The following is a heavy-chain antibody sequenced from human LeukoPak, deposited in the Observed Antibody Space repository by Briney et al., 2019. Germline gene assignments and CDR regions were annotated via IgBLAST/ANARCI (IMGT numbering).Heavy chain of an antibody. J-gene: IGHJ4*02. D-gene: IGHD3-22*01. Sequence: NPGGSLRLSCAASGFTFSGYGMTWVRQAPGKGLEWVSSISRTSGHIYYADSLKGRFAISRDNAKNSLFLQMNSLIAEDTGVYFCAREDGFYDSSGYSSYWGQGTLVTVSS. CDR1: GFTFSGYG. CDR3: AREDGFYDSSGYSSY. CDR2: ISRTSGHI. V-gene: IGHV3-21*01.